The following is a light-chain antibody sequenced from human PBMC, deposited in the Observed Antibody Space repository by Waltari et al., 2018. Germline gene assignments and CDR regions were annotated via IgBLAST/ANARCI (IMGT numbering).Light chain of an antibody. J-gene: IGKJ2*03. CDR2: GAS. Sequence: LTQSPATLSLSPGERATLSCRASQTVGNYLAWYQQKPGQAPRLRIYGASSRATGIPDRFSGSGSGTEFTLTISSLEPEDFAVYYCQKYRNAPHSFGQGTKVEIK. CDR3: QKYRNAPHS. V-gene: IGKV3-20*01. CDR1: QTVGNY.